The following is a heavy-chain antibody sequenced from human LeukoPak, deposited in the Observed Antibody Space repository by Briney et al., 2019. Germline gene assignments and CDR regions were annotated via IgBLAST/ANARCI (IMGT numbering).Heavy chain of an antibody. Sequence: PGGSLRLSCAASGFTFSSYAMNWVRQAPGKGLEWVSAISGSGGSTYYADSVKGRFTISRDNSKNTLYLQMNSLRAEDTAIYYCSKAQDYYVSGSSNYCGQGTLVTVSS. V-gene: IGHV3-23*01. CDR2: ISGSGGST. CDR3: SKAQDYYVSGSSNY. D-gene: IGHD3-10*01. J-gene: IGHJ4*02. CDR1: GFTFSSYA.